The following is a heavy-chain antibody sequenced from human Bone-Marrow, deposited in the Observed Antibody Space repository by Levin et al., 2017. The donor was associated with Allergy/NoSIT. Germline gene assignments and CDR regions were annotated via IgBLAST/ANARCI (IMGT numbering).Heavy chain of an antibody. CDR1: GFTFRIYW. Sequence: GGSLRLSCETSGFTFRIYWMAWLRQAPGKGLEWVATIGTRASEKYVVDSVKGRFTISRDNAKNSLYLQMSSLTAEDTAVYYCAREYYGSMDVWGQGTTVTVSS. D-gene: IGHD3-10*01. V-gene: IGHV3-7*01. CDR2: IGTRASEK. J-gene: IGHJ6*01. CDR3: AREYYGSMDV.